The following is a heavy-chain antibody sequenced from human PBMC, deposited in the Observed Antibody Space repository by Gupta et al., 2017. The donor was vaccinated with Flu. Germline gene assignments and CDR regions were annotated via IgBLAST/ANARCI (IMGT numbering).Heavy chain of an antibody. CDR1: GFTFDDYA. CDR3: AKDIEGSGWLDIQN. V-gene: IGHV3-9*01. Sequence: EVQLVESGGGLVQPGRSLRLSCAASGFTFDDYAMHWVRQAPGKGLEWVSGISWNSVIRGYADSVKGRFTISRDNAKNSLYLQMNSLRAEDTALYYCAKDIEGSGWLDIQNWGQGTLVTVSS. CDR2: ISWNSVIR. J-gene: IGHJ1*01. D-gene: IGHD6-19*01.